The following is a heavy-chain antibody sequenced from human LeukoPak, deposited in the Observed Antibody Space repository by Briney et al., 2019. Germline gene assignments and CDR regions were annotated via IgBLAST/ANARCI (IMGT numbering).Heavy chain of an antibody. CDR1: GGSITSYY. V-gene: IGHV4-59*01. J-gene: IGHJ6*03. CDR3: ARDVPQDPHYYYYYMDV. Sequence: PSETLSLTCTVPGGSITSYYWSWIRQPPGKGLEWIGYIYYSGSTNYNPSLKSRVTISVDTSKNQFSLKLSSVTAADTAVYYCARDVPQDPHYYYYYMDVWGKGTTVTVSS. CDR2: IYYSGST.